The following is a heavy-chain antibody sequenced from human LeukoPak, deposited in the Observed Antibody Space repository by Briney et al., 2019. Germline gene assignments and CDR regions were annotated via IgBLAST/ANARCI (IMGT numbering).Heavy chain of an antibody. D-gene: IGHD3-10*01. V-gene: IGHV4-34*01. CDR2: INHSGST. Sequence: PSETLSLXCAVYGGSFSGHFWIWIRQPPGKGLEWIGEINHSGSTNYNPSLKSRVTISVDTSKNQFSLKLKSVTAADTAVYYCARGGRGEPTARRFKPGNWFDPWGQGTLVTVFS. CDR3: ARGGRGEPTARRFKPGNWFDP. J-gene: IGHJ5*02. CDR1: GGSFSGHF.